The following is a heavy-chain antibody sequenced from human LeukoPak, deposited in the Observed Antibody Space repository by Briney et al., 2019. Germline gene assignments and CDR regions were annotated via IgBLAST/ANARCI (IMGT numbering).Heavy chain of an antibody. CDR2: IRGDGSMT. Sequence: GGSLRLSCAASEFTFSAYWMHWVRQAPGKGLVWVSRIRGDGSMTNYADSVKGRFTISRDNAKNTLYPQMNSLRLEDTAVYYCARENLAAAADYWGQGTVVTVSS. CDR3: ARENLAAAADY. V-gene: IGHV3-74*01. D-gene: IGHD6-25*01. CDR1: EFTFSAYW. J-gene: IGHJ4*02.